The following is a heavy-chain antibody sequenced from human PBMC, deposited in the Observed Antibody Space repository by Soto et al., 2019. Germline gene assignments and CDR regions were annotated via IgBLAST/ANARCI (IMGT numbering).Heavy chain of an antibody. Sequence: GESLKISCKGSGYSFTSYWISWVRQMPGKGLEWMGRIDPSDSYTNYSPSFQGHVTIPADKSISTAYLQWSSLKASDTAMYYCARLGYCSSTSCYPPQINYGMDVWGQGTTVTVSS. V-gene: IGHV5-10-1*01. CDR3: ARLGYCSSTSCYPPQINYGMDV. J-gene: IGHJ6*02. CDR1: GYSFTSYW. D-gene: IGHD2-2*01. CDR2: IDPSDSYT.